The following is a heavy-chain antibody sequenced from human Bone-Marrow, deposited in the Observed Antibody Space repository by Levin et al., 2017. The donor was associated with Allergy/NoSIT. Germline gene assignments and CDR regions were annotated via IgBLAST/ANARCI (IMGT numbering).Heavy chain of an antibody. D-gene: IGHD3-10*02. CDR3: ARHEKWAPLFGY. Sequence: SETLSLTCTVSGGSISSYYWSWIRQPPGKGLEWIGYIYYSGSTNYNPSLKSRVTISVDTSKNQFSLKLSSVTAADTAVYYCARHEKWAPLFGYWGQGTLVTVSS. CDR2: IYYSGST. V-gene: IGHV4-59*08. CDR1: GGSISSYY. J-gene: IGHJ4*02.